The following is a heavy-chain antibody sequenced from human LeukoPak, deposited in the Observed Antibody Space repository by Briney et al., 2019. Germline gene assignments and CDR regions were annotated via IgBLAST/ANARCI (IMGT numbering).Heavy chain of an antibody. J-gene: IGHJ4*02. CDR2: ISAYNGNT. CDR1: GYTFTSYG. Sequence: ASVKVSCKASGYTFTSYGISWVRQAPGQGLEWMGWISAYNGNTNYAQKLQGRVTMTTDTSTSTAYMELKSLRSDDTAVYYCARGPPMVGATISRAYDYWGQGTLVTVSS. CDR3: ARGPPMVGATISRAYDY. D-gene: IGHD1-26*01. V-gene: IGHV1-18*01.